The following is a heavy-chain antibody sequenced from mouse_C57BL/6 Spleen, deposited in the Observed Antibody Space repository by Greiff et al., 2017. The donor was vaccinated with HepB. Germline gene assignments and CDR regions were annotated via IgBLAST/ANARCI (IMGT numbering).Heavy chain of an antibody. V-gene: IGHV1-15*01. CDR1: GYTFTDYE. CDR3: TRKVITTRGTLYYAMDY. Sequence: QVQLQQSGAELVRPGASVTLSCKASGYTFTDYEMHWVKQTPVHGLEWIGAIDPETGGTAYNQKFKGKAILTADKSSSTAYMGLRRLTSEDSAVYYYTRKVITTRGTLYYAMDYWGQGTSVTVSS. J-gene: IGHJ4*01. CDR2: IDPETGGT. D-gene: IGHD1-1*01.